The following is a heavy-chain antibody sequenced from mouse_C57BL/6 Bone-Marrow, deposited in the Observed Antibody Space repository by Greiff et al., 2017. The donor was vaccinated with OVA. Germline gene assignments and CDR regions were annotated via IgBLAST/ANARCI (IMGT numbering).Heavy chain of an antibody. CDR3: ASPSMMVTTLAY. Sequence: EVKLEESGGGLVQPGESLKLSCESNEFEFPSHDMSWVRKTPEKRLELVAAINSDGGSTYYPDTMERRFIISRDNTKKTLYLQMSSLRSEDTALYYCASPSMMVTTLAYWGQGTLVTVSA. D-gene: IGHD2-3*01. CDR1: EFEFPSHD. CDR2: INSDGGST. V-gene: IGHV5-2*03. J-gene: IGHJ3*01.